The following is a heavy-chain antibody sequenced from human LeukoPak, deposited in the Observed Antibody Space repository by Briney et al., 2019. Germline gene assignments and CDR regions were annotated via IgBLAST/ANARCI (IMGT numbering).Heavy chain of an antibody. Sequence: GGSLRLSCAASGLTLSSYEMNWVRQAPGKGLEWVAVIWNDGSNKYYADSVKGRFTISRDNSKNTLYLQMNSLRAEDTAVYSCARASGPFDYWGQGTLVTVSS. CDR2: IWNDGSNK. D-gene: IGHD3-10*01. CDR1: GLTLSSYE. J-gene: IGHJ4*02. V-gene: IGHV3-33*08. CDR3: ARASGPFDY.